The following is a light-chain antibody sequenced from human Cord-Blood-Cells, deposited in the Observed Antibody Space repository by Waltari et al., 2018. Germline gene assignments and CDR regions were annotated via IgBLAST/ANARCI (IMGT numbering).Light chain of an antibody. J-gene: IGKJ2*01. CDR1: QSVFYSSNNKNY. CDR3: EKYYSTPYT. CDR2: WAA. Sequence: DIVMTQSPDSLAVSLGRGATINCKSSQSVFYSSNNKNYLAWYQQKPRQPPKMLIYWAATRESAVPNRFRCSAYGTYFTLTMSSLQAEDVAVYYCEKYYSTPYTFGPGTKLEIK. V-gene: IGKV4-1*01.